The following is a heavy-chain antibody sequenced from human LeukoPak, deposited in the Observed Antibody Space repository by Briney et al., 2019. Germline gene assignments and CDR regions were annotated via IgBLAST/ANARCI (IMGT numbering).Heavy chain of an antibody. V-gene: IGHV3-20*04. CDR1: GLSFGDYG. J-gene: IGHJ3*02. CDR2: TNGNGGST. Sequence: PGGSLRLSCAASGLSFGDYGINWVPEAPGKGLQWVSETNGNGGSTGYADSVKRRFTNSRDKAKIPMYLQMNSVRADATAFYYCAKTPGSGGLGAFDIWGQVTMVTVSS. D-gene: IGHD2-15*01. CDR3: AKTPGSGGLGAFDI.